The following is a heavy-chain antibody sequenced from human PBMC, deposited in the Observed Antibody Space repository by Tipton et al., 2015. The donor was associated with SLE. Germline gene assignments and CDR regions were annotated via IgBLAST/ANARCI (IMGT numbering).Heavy chain of an antibody. CDR3: ASLRTEYYYGSRADY. D-gene: IGHD3-10*01. CDR1: GGSFSGYY. Sequence: TLSLTCAVYGGSFSGYYWSWIRQPPGKGLEWIGEINHSGSTNYNPSLKSRVTISVDTSKNRFSLKLGSVTAADTAVYYCASLRTEYYYGSRADYWGQGPLVTVSS. CDR2: INHSGST. J-gene: IGHJ4*02. V-gene: IGHV4-34*01.